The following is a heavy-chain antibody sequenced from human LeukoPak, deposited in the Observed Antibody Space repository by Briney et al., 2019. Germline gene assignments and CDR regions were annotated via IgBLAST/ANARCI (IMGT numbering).Heavy chain of an antibody. CDR3: AKEGAVAGTGDYFDY. CDR2: ISWDGGST. J-gene: IGHJ4*02. CDR1: GFTFDDYT. D-gene: IGHD6-19*01. V-gene: IGHV3-43*01. Sequence: GGSLRLSCAASGFTFDDYTMHWVRQAPGESLEWVSLISWDGGSTYYADSVKGRFTISRDNSKNSLYLQMNSLRTEDTALYYCAKEGAVAGTGDYFDYWGQGTLVTVSS.